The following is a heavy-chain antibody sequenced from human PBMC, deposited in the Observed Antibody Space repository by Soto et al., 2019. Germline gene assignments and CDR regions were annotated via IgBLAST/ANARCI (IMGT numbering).Heavy chain of an antibody. CDR1: GFTFSSYE. V-gene: IGHV3-48*03. CDR2: ISNSGSTT. CDR3: ARGHPFYYDNRCFDY. Sequence: EVQLVESGGGLVQPGGSLRLSCAASGFTFSSYEMNWVRQAPGKGLEWVSYISNSGSTTYYADSVKGRFTISRDNAKNSLYLQMNSLGGEDKANYYCARGHPFYYDNRCFDYWGQGTLVTVSS. D-gene: IGHD3-22*01. J-gene: IGHJ4*02.